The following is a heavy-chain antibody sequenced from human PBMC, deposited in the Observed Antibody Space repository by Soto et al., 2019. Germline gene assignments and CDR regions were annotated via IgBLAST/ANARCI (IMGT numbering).Heavy chain of an antibody. J-gene: IGHJ4*02. CDR2: ISSTTNYI. CDR1: GFTFTRYS. CDR3: ARESEDLTSNFDY. Sequence: GGSLRLSCAASGFTFTRYSMNWVRQAPGKGLEWVSSISSTTNYIYYADSMKGRFTVSRDNAKNSVYLEMNSLSAEDTALYYCARESEDLTSNFDYWGQGTLVTVSS. V-gene: IGHV3-21*01.